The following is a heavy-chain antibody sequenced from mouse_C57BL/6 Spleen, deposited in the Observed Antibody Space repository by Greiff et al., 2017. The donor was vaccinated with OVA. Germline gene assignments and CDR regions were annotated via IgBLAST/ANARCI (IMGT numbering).Heavy chain of an antibody. J-gene: IGHJ4*01. CDR2: IRSKSSNYAT. CDR3: VREDIYYGNYDAMDY. D-gene: IGHD2-1*01. V-gene: IGHV10-3*01. Sequence: EVNVVESGGGLVQPQGSLKLSCAASGFTFNTYAMHWVRQAPGKGLEWVARIRSKSSNYATYYADSVKDRFTISRDDSQSMLYLQMNNLKTEDTAMYYCVREDIYYGNYDAMDYWGQGTSVTVSS. CDR1: GFTFNTYA.